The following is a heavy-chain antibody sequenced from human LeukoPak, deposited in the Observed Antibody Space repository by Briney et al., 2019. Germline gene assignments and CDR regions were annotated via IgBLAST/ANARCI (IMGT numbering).Heavy chain of an antibody. CDR1: GFSVDSVF. J-gene: IGHJ4*02. CDR3: ARGDSATTTFDF. D-gene: IGHD4-17*01. Sequence: GGSLRLSCRASGFSVDSVFMTWVRQPPGKELEWVSFIMPGGHIDYTDSVKGRFFISRDGFKNTLSLQMNSLTVDDSAVYYCARGDSATTTFDFWGQGTLVTVSS. CDR2: IMPGGHI. V-gene: IGHV3-66*01.